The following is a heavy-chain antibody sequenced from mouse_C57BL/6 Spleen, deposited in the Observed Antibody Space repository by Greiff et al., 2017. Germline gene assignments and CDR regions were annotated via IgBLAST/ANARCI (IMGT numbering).Heavy chain of an antibody. CDR3: ARNYGSSSWFAY. CDR1: GYTFTSYW. Sequence: QVQLQQPGAELVKPGASVKLSCKASGYTFTSYWMHWVKQRPGQGLEWIGMIHPNRGSTNYNEKFKSKATLTVDKSSSTAYMQLSSLTSEDSAVYYCARNYGSSSWFAYWGQGTLVTVSA. J-gene: IGHJ3*01. V-gene: IGHV1-64*01. D-gene: IGHD1-1*01. CDR2: IHPNRGST.